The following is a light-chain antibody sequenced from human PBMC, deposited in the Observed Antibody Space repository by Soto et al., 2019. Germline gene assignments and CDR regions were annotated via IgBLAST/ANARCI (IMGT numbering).Light chain of an antibody. V-gene: IGKV3-15*01. Sequence: EKVMTQSPATLSMSPGERATLSCRASQSVSSFLAWYQQKPGQAPRLLIYGASTGATGIPARFSGSGSGTEFTLTISSLQSEDFAVYYCQQYSNWPSWTFGQGTKVEVK. CDR3: QQYSNWPSWT. CDR1: QSVSSF. J-gene: IGKJ1*01. CDR2: GAS.